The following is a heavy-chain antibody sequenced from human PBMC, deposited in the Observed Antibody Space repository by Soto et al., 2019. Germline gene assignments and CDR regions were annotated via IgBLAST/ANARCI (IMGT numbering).Heavy chain of an antibody. V-gene: IGHV3-7*01. CDR2: IKQDGSEK. D-gene: IGHD2-15*01. CDR1: GFSFGTYW. Sequence: LRLSCAASGFSFGTYWMTWVRQAPGKGLEWVANIKQDGSEKYYVDSVKGRFTISRDNAKNSLYLQMNSLRVEDTAVYYCVREWCGGGSCSGSSQHGARGPLVPVSS. CDR3: VREWCGGGSCSGSSQH. J-gene: IGHJ1*01.